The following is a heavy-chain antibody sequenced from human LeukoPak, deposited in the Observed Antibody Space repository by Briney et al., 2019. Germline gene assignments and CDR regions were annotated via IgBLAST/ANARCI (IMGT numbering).Heavy chain of an antibody. Sequence: AGGSLRLSCAASGFTFSSYAMHWVRQAPGKGLEWVAVISYDGSNKYYADSVKGRFTISRDNSKNTLYLQMNSLRAEDTAVYYCARDFWTGQQWLVPPYYGMDVWGKGTTVTVSS. V-gene: IGHV3-30*04. J-gene: IGHJ6*04. D-gene: IGHD6-19*01. CDR3: ARDFWTGQQWLVPPYYGMDV. CDR1: GFTFSSYA. CDR2: ISYDGSNK.